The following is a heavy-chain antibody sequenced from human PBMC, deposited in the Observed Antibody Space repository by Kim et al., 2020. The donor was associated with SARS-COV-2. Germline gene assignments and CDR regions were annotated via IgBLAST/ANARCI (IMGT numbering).Heavy chain of an antibody. CDR1: GFTFSSYS. Sequence: GGSLRLSCAASGFTFSSYSMNWVRQAPGKGLEWVSYISSSSSTIYYADSVKGRFTISRDNAKNSLYLQMNSLRDEDTAVYYCARDGRGGYEKYYYYGMDVWGQGTTVTVSS. D-gene: IGHD5-12*01. CDR2: ISSSSSTI. CDR3: ARDGRGGYEKYYYYGMDV. J-gene: IGHJ6*02. V-gene: IGHV3-48*02.